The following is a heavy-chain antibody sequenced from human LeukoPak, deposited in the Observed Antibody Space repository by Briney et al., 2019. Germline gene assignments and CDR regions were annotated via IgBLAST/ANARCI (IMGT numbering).Heavy chain of an antibody. CDR3: ARDLFQGRWNWFEP. CDR2: ISSCGNTI. CDR1: GFTFSSYE. D-gene: IGHD2-21*01. J-gene: IGHJ5*02. V-gene: IGHV3-48*03. Sequence: GGSMRLSCVASGFTFSSYEMNWVRQAPEKGLEWLSYISSCGNTIYHTDSVKGRFTIPRDNAKNSLYLQMNSLRAEDTAEYYCARDLFQGRWNWFEPWGQETLVTVSS.